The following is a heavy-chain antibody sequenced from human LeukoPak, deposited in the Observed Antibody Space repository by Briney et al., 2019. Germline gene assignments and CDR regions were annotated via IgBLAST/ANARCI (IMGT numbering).Heavy chain of an antibody. Sequence: ASVKVSCTASGYTFTSYAMNWVRQAPGQGLEWMGWINTNTGNPTYAQGFTGRFVFSLDTSVSTAYLQISSLKAEDTAVYYCARSESGLDYYYYGMDVWGQGTTVTVPS. CDR3: ARSESGLDYYYYGMDV. V-gene: IGHV7-4-1*02. D-gene: IGHD1-26*01. CDR2: INTNTGNP. J-gene: IGHJ6*02. CDR1: GYTFTSYA.